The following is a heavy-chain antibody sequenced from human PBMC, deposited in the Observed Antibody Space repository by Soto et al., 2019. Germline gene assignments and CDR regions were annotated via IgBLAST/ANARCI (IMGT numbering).Heavy chain of an antibody. CDR2: INPSGGST. D-gene: IGHD6-19*01. J-gene: IGHJ3*02. CDR3: ARRWYSSGWYAGAFDI. CDR1: GYTFTSYY. V-gene: IGHV1-46*01. Sequence: WASVKVSCKASGYTFTSYYMHWVRQAPGQGLEWMGIINPSGGSTSYAQKFQGRVTMTRDTSTSTVYMELSSLRSEDTAVYYCARRWYSSGWYAGAFDIWGQGTMVTVSS.